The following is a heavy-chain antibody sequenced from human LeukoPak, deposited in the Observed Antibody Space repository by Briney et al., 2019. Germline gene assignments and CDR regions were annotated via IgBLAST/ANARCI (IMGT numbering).Heavy chain of an antibody. CDR3: ARETVIAAEYYYYYGMDV. J-gene: IGHJ6*02. CDR1: GFAFSSYW. Sequence: GGSLRLSCAASGFAFSSYWMSWVRQAPGKGLEWVANIKQDGSEKYYVDSVEGRFTISRVNAKNSLYLQMNSLRAEDTAVYYCARETVIAAEYYYYYGMDVWGQGTTVTVSS. D-gene: IGHD4-17*01. V-gene: IGHV3-7*01. CDR2: IKQDGSEK.